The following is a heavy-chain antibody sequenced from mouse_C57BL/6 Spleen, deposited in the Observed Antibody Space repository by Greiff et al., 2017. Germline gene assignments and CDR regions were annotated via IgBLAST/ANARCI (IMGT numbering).Heavy chain of an antibody. J-gene: IGHJ2*01. V-gene: IGHV1-82*01. CDR3: ARMELGRDYFDY. CDR2: IYPGDGDT. Sequence: QVHVKQSGPELVKPGASVKISCKASGYAFSSSWMNWVKQRPGKGLEWIGRIYPGDGDTNYNGKFKGKATLTADKSSSTAYMQLSSLTSEDSAVYFCARMELGRDYFDYWGQGTTLTVSS. D-gene: IGHD4-1*01. CDR1: GYAFSSSW.